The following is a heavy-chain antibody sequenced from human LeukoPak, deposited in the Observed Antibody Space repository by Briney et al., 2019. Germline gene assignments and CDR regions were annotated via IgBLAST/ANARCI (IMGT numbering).Heavy chain of an antibody. V-gene: IGHV3-74*01. Sequence: GGSLRLSCAASGFTFSRYWMHWVRQAPGKGLVWVSRINGDGGRTSYADSVKGRFTISRDNAKNTLYLQVNRLRAEDTAVYYCARDQGGATTPDYWGQGTLVTVSS. CDR2: INGDGGRT. CDR3: ARDQGGATTPDY. J-gene: IGHJ4*02. CDR1: GFTFSRYW. D-gene: IGHD1-26*01.